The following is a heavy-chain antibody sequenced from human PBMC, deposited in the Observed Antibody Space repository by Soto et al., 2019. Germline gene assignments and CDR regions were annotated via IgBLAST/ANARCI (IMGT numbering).Heavy chain of an antibody. CDR3: AIVVPGSEYYYGMDV. CDR1: GYTFTSYG. J-gene: IGHJ6*02. Sequence: ASVKVSCKASGYTFTSYGISWVRQAPGQGLEWMGWVNPNSGNTGYAQKFQGRVTMTRNTSISTAYMELSSLRSEDTAVYYCAIVVPGSEYYYGMDVWGQGTTVTVSS. V-gene: IGHV1-8*02. CDR2: VNPNSGNT. D-gene: IGHD2-15*01.